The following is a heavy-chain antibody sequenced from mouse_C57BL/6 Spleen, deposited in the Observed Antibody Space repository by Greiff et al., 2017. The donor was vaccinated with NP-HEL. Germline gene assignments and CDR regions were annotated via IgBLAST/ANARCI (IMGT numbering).Heavy chain of an antibody. Sequence: VKLQESGAELVRPGASVTLSCKASGYTFTDYEMHWVKQTPVHGLEWIGAIDPETGGTAYNQKFKGKAILTADKSSSTAYMELRSLTSEDSAVYYCTTYDYDGFAYWGQGTLVTVSA. CDR1: GYTFTDYE. D-gene: IGHD2-4*01. V-gene: IGHV1-15*01. CDR3: TTYDYDGFAY. J-gene: IGHJ3*01. CDR2: IDPETGGT.